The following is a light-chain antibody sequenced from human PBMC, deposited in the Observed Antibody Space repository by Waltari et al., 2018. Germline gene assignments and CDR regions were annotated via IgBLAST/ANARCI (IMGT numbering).Light chain of an antibody. J-gene: IGKJ1*01. CDR3: QKYGTVPAT. CDR2: DAS. CDR1: QSVSRT. V-gene: IGKV3-20*01. Sequence: EIVLTQSPGTLSLSPGERATLSCRASQSVSRTLARYQQKPGQAPRLLIYDASTRATGIPDRCSGSGSGTDCSLTISRLEPEDFAVYYCQKYGTVPATFGQGTKVEIK.